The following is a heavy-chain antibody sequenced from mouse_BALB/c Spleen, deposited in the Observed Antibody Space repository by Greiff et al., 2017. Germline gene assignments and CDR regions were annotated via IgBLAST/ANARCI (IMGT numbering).Heavy chain of an antibody. D-gene: IGHD1-1*01. CDR3: ARRGHYYGSSSFAY. V-gene: IGHV1-18*01. CDR1: GYTFTDYN. Sequence: EVQLQQSGPELVKPGASVKIPCKASGYTFTDYNMDWVKQSHGKSLEWIGDINPNNGGTIYNQKFKGKATLTVDKSSSTAYMELRSLTSEDTAVYYCARRGHYYGSSSFAYWGQGTLVTVSA. J-gene: IGHJ3*01. CDR2: INPNNGGT.